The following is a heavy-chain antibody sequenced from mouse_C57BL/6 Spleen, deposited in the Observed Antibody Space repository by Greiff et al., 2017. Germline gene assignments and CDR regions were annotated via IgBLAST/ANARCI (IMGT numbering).Heavy chain of an antibody. Sequence: VQLQQSGTELVKPGASVKLSCKASGYTFTSYWMHLVKQRPGQGLAWIGNINPSNGGTNYNEKNKSTATLPGDKSSSTSYKQLSSLKSEDSAVYYCARSDSSGYVRAMDYWGQGTSVTVSS. CDR2: INPSNGGT. CDR1: GYTFTSYW. V-gene: IGHV1-53*01. J-gene: IGHJ4*01. CDR3: ARSDSSGYVRAMDY. D-gene: IGHD3-2*02.